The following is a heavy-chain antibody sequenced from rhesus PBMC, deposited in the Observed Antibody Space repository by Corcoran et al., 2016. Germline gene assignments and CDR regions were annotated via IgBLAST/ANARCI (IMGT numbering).Heavy chain of an antibody. CDR2: SYGNSAST. V-gene: IGHV4-143*01. CDR3: ARRDIVVVFTPADDY. Sequence: QVQLQESGPGLVKPSETLSLTCTVSGGSISGYHYWSWIRQPPGKGRGWIGGSYGNSASTYYNPSLKSRVTISKDTSKNQFSLKLSSVTAADTAVYYCARRDIVVVFTPADDYWGQGVLVTVSS. CDR1: GGSISGYHY. J-gene: IGHJ4*01. D-gene: IGHD2-27*01.